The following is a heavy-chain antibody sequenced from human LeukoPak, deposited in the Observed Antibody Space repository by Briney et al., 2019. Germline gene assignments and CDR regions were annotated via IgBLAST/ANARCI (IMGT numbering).Heavy chain of an antibody. J-gene: IGHJ6*04. V-gene: IGHV3-21*01. CDR3: ACLVGATQDV. CDR2: ISSTSTYI. D-gene: IGHD1-26*01. CDR1: GFIFSSYS. Sequence: GGSLRLSCAGSGFIFSSYSMNWVRQAPGKGLEWVSSISSTSTYIYYADSVKGRFTISRDNAKNSLYLQMNSLRAEDTAVYYCACLVGATQDVWGKGTTVVVSS.